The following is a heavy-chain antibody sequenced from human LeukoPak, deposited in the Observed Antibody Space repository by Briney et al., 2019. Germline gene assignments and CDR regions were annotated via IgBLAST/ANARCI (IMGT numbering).Heavy chain of an antibody. J-gene: IGHJ4*02. Sequence: GESLKISCKGSGYIFTNYWIAWVRQMPGKGLEWMGIIYPGDSDTRYSPSFRGQVSISADKSITTAYLQWSSLKASDTAMYYCARLLRLRGTTVTTGFDYWGQGTLVTVSS. V-gene: IGHV5-51*01. CDR3: ARLLRLRGTTVTTGFDY. CDR1: GYIFTNYW. CDR2: IYPGDSDT. D-gene: IGHD4-17*01.